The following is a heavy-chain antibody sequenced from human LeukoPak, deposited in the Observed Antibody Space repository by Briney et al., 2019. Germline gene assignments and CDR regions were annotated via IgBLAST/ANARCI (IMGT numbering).Heavy chain of an antibody. CDR2: IWYDGSNK. Sequence: PGRSLRLSCAASGFTFSSYGMHWVRQAPGKGLEWVAVIWYDGSNKYYADSVKGRFTISRDNSKNTLYLQMNSLRAEDTAVYYCARGSYYDSSGYVEIPDAFDIWGQGTMVTVSS. CDR3: ARGSYYDSSGYVEIPDAFDI. V-gene: IGHV3-33*01. J-gene: IGHJ3*02. CDR1: GFTFSSYG. D-gene: IGHD3-22*01.